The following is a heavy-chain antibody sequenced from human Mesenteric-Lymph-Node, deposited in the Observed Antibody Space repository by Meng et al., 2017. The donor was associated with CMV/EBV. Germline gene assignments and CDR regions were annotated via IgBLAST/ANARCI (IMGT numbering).Heavy chain of an antibody. CDR2: IYYSGST. J-gene: IGHJ4*02. V-gene: IGHV4-4*02. CDR3: ASDYEKN. Sequence: GSLRLSCAVSGASISSSTWWSWVRQTPGEGLEWIGEIYYSGSTNYNPSLRGRVTMSVDRSKNQFTLKLRSVTAADTANYYCASDYEKNWGQGALVTVSS. D-gene: IGHD3-3*01. CDR1: GASISSSTW.